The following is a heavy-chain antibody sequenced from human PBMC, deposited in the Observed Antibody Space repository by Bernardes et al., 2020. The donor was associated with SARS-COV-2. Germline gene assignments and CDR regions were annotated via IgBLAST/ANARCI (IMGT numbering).Heavy chain of an antibody. CDR3: VRGPMSGGHGLFDS. V-gene: IGHV3-23*01. Sequence: GGSLRLSCAASGFTFSRYGMSWVRQAPGKGLEWVSVISGSGGITNYADSVKGRFTISRDNAKNTMYLQMNSLRPEDTAVYYCVRGPMSGGHGLFDSWGQGTLVTVSS. J-gene: IGHJ4*02. CDR2: ISGSGGIT. CDR1: GFTFSRYG. D-gene: IGHD2-8*02.